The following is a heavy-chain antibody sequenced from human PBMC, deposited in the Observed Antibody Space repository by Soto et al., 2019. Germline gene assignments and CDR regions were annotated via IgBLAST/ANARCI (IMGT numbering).Heavy chain of an antibody. D-gene: IGHD6-6*01. J-gene: IGHJ4*02. V-gene: IGHV1-2*02. CDR2: INPASGGA. Sequence: ASVKVSCKASGYTFTGRYIHWVRQAPGQGLEWMGWINPASGGATYAQKFQGRVSLTRDTSNSIAYMELSSLRSDDAAVYFCARDLGGSSSYLGYWGQGTPVTVSS. CDR3: ARDLGGSSSYLGY. CDR1: GYTFTGRY.